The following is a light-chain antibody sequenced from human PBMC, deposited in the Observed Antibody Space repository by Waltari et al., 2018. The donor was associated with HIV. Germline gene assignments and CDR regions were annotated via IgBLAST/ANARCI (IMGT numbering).Light chain of an antibody. CDR3: AAWDDSLNGWV. V-gene: IGLV1-44*01. CDR1: SSNIGSNT. CDR2: SNN. J-gene: IGLJ3*02. Sequence: QSVLTQPPSASGTPGPRVTISCSGRSSNIGSNTVNWYQQRPGTAPKLLIYSNNQRPSGVPDRFSGSKSGTSASLAISGLQSEDEADYYCAAWDDSLNGWVFGGGTKLTVL.